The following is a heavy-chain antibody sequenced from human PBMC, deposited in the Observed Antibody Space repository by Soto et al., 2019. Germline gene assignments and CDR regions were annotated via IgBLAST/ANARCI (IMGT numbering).Heavy chain of an antibody. CDR1: GFTFSSYG. Sequence: GGSLRLSCAASGFTFSSYGMHWVRQAPGKGLEWVAVIWYDGSNKYYADSVKGRFTISRDNSKNTLYLQMNSLRAEDTAVYYCARDLDEHSTSWYGAPLPLSGYYGMDVWGQGTTVTVSS. V-gene: IGHV3-33*01. D-gene: IGHD6-13*01. J-gene: IGHJ6*02. CDR2: IWYDGSNK. CDR3: ARDLDEHSTSWYGAPLPLSGYYGMDV.